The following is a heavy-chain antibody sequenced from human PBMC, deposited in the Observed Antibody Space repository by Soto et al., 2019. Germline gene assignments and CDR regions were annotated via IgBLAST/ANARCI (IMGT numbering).Heavy chain of an antibody. V-gene: IGHV3-23*01. CDR3: AKKMVRGVIYPQFDY. Sequence: EVQLLESGGGLVQPGGSLRLSCAASGFTFSSYAMSWVRQAPGKGLEWVSAISGSGGSTYYADSVKGRFTISRYNTKTTLYLHMTSLRAEDTAVYYCAKKMVRGVIYPQFDYWGQGTLVTVSS. CDR2: ISGSGGST. CDR1: GFTFSSYA. J-gene: IGHJ4*02. D-gene: IGHD3-10*01.